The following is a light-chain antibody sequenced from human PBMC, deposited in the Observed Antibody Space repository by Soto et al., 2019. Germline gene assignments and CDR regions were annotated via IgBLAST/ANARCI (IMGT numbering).Light chain of an antibody. CDR3: KQYKKFPWT. CDR2: MAS. CDR1: ESLSNH. V-gene: IGKV1-5*03. Sequence: DLQMAQSPSTLSASVGARVTITRRASESLSNHLAWYLQKPGRAPDLLIYMASNLQGGVPARFSGSASGTQFTLTINKLQPDDFAIYYCKQYKKFPWTFGRGTKVDIK. J-gene: IGKJ1*01.